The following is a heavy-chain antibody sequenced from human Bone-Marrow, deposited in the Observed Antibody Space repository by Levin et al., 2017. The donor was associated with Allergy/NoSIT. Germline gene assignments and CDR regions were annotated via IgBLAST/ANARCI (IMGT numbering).Heavy chain of an antibody. CDR2: ITPVFGTT. J-gene: IGHJ6*02. D-gene: IGHD3-3*01. CDR3: ARVYDSGYGMDV. Sequence: GGSLRLSCKASGGTFSTYEITWVRRAPGQGLEWMGGITPVFGTTKDAKKFQDRVTITADDSTSTMELRSLTYEDTAVYFCARVYDSGYGMDVWGQGTTVTVSS. V-gene: IGHV1-69*01. CDR1: GGTFSTYE.